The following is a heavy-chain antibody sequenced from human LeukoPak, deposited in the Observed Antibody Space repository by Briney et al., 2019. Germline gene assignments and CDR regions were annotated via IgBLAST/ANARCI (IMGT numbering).Heavy chain of an antibody. Sequence: GGSLRLSYAASGFTFSNYWMHWVRQAPGKGLVWVSRINSDGSSTRYADSVKGRFTISRDNAKNTLYLQMNSLRAEDTAVYYCTRELDWLPTLDYWGQGTLVTVSS. CDR1: GFTFSNYW. D-gene: IGHD3-9*01. V-gene: IGHV3-74*01. CDR3: TRELDWLPTLDY. J-gene: IGHJ4*02. CDR2: INSDGSST.